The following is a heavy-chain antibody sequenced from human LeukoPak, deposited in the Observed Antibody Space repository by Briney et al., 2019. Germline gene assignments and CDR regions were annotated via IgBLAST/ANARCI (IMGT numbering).Heavy chain of an antibody. V-gene: IGHV3-7*01. J-gene: IGHJ6*03. Sequence: GGSLRLSCAASGFTFSIHGMNWVRQAPGKGLEWVANIKKDGSDKYYVDSVKGRFTISRDNAKNSLYLQMNSLRAEDTAVYYCASRSSSSWYYYYYYMDVWGKGTTVTVSS. CDR2: IKKDGSDK. CDR3: ASRSSSSWYYYYYYMDV. CDR1: GFTFSIHG. D-gene: IGHD6-13*01.